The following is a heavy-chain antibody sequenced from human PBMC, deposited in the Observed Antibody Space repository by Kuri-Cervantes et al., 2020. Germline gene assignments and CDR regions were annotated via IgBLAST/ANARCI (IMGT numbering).Heavy chain of an antibody. Sequence: SVKVSCKASGGTIHTYAISWVRQAPGQGLGWMGGIIPIFGTANYAQKFQGRVTITTDESTSTAYMELSSLRSEDTAVYYCAREPARRGGSYRGAFDIWGQGTMVTVSS. CDR1: GGTIHTYA. J-gene: IGHJ3*02. D-gene: IGHD1-26*01. CDR2: IIPIFGTA. V-gene: IGHV1-69*05. CDR3: AREPARRGGSYRGAFDI.